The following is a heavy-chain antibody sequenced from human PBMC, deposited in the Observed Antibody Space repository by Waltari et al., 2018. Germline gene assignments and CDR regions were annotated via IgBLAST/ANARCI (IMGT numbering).Heavy chain of an antibody. CDR2: INAGNGNT. V-gene: IGHV1-3*01. CDR1: GYTFTSYA. CDR3: ASRGAGLGDPYYYYYGMDV. Sequence: QVQLVQSGAEVKKPGASVKVSCKASGYTFTSYAMHWVRQAPGQRLEWMGWINAGNGNTKYSQKFRGRVTITRDTSASTAYMELSSLRSEDTAVYYCASRGAGLGDPYYYYYGMDVWGQGTTVTVSS. J-gene: IGHJ6*02. D-gene: IGHD1-26*01.